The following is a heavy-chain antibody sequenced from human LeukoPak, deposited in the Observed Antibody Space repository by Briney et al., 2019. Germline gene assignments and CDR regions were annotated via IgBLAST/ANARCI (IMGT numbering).Heavy chain of an antibody. CDR1: GFTFNDYG. D-gene: IGHD6-13*01. J-gene: IGHJ2*01. V-gene: IGHV3-9*01. CDR2: ISWNSGSI. Sequence: GGSLRLSCAASGFTFNDYGMHWVRQAPGKGLEWVSGISWNSGSIGYADSVKGRFTISRDNAKNSLYLQMNSLRAEDTAVYYCARAPFVTGSGWSRYWYFDLWGRGTLVTVSS. CDR3: ARAPFVTGSGWSRYWYFDL.